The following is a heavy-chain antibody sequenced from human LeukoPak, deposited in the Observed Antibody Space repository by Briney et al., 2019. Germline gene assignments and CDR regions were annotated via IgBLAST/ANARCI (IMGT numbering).Heavy chain of an antibody. J-gene: IGHJ6*02. Sequence: GRSLRLSCAASGFTFSSYAMHWVRQAPGKGLEWVAVTSYDGSNKYYADSVKGRFTISRDNSKNTLYLQMNSLRAEDTAVYYCARAPWYCSGGSCYKYYYYGMDVWGQGTTVTVSS. CDR1: GFTFSSYA. V-gene: IGHV3-30-3*01. CDR2: TSYDGSNK. CDR3: ARAPWYCSGGSCYKYYYYGMDV. D-gene: IGHD2-15*01.